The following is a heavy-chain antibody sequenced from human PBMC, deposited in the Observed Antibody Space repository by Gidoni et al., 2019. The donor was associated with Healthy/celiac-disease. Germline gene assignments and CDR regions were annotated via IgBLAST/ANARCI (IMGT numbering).Heavy chain of an antibody. J-gene: IGHJ4*02. CDR3: ARIWVDSSSWIDY. Sequence: QVQLQQWGAGLLKPSETLSLTCAVYGGSFSGYYWSWIRQPPGKGLEWIGEINHSGSTNYNPSLKSRVTISVDTSKNQFSLKLSSVTAADTAVYYCARIWVDSSSWIDYWGQGTLVTVSS. CDR2: INHSGST. V-gene: IGHV4-34*01. CDR1: GGSFSGYY. D-gene: IGHD6-13*01.